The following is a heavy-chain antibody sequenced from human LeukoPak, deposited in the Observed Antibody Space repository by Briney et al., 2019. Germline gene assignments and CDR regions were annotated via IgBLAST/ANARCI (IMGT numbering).Heavy chain of an antibody. Sequence: GSLRLSCAASGFTFSSYSMNWVRQPPGKGLEWIGYIYYSGSTNYNPSLKSRVTISVDTSKNQFSLKLSSVTAADTAVYYCARHGSGGYYYKAFDIWGQGTMVTVSS. CDR1: GFTFSSYS. CDR2: IYYSGST. V-gene: IGHV4-59*08. D-gene: IGHD3-22*01. J-gene: IGHJ3*02. CDR3: ARHGSGGYYYKAFDI.